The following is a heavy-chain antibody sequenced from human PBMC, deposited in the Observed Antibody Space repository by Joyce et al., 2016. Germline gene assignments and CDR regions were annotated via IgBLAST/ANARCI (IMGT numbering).Heavy chain of an antibody. Sequence: QVQLVQSGAEVKKPGASVTVSCKASGYTFTGYYVHWVRQAPGQRLEWMGWNKPHSGETNYAQKFKGRVTMTRDTSKSTAYMEMARLRYDDTAVYYCSIARRVGALPLDFWGQGTLVTVSS. CDR3: SIARRVGALPLDF. J-gene: IGHJ4*02. CDR1: GYTFTGYY. D-gene: IGHD1-26*01. CDR2: NKPHSGET. V-gene: IGHV1-2*02.